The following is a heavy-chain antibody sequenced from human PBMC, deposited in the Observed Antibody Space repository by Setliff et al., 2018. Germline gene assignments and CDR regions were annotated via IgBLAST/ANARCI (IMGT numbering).Heavy chain of an antibody. V-gene: IGHV4-39*01. CDR2: IFYNGMA. J-gene: IGHJ4*02. CDR3: ARTGTYRYFDY. CDR1: GASIRNNYY. D-gene: IGHD1-26*01. Sequence: PSETLSLTCAVSGASIRNNYYWGWIRQSPGTGLEWIGSIFYNGMAYYNPSLKSRVTMSVDTSKNQFSLKVTSVTAADTAVYYCARTGTYRYFDYWGQGALVTVSS.